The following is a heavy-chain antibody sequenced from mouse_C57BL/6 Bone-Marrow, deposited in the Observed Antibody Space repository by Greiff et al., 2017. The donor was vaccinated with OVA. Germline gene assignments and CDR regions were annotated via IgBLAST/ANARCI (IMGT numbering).Heavy chain of an antibody. J-gene: IGHJ3*01. D-gene: IGHD2-3*01. CDR2: INPNNGGT. V-gene: IGHV1-26*01. CDR3: AREGMVPFAY. Sequence: VQLQQSGPELVKPGASVKISCKASGYTFTDYYMNWVKQSHGKSLEWIGDINPNNGGTSYNQKFKGKATLTVDKSSSTAYMELRSLTSEDSAVYYCAREGMVPFAYWGQGTLVTVSA. CDR1: GYTFTDYY.